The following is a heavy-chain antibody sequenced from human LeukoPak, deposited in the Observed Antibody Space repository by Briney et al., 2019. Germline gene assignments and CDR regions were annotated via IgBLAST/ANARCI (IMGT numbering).Heavy chain of an antibody. CDR2: ISSSSSFI. CDR1: GFTFSSYS. Sequence: GGSLRLSCAASGFTFSSYSMTWVRQAPGKGLEWVSSISSSSSFIYYTDSVKGRFTISRDNAKNSLYLQLNSLRAEDTAIYFCARDLGGLLRGYGMDVWGQGTTVTVSS. V-gene: IGHV3-21*01. J-gene: IGHJ6*02. CDR3: ARDLGGLLRGYGMDV. D-gene: IGHD3-16*01.